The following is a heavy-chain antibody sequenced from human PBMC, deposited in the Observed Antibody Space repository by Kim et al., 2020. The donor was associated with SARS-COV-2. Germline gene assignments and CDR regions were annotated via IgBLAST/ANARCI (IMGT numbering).Heavy chain of an antibody. CDR3: ARFTAGGSYYGDS. CDR2: IYPSGST. D-gene: IGHD3-10*01. CDR1: GGSISSGSYY. Sequence: SETLSLTCTVSGGSISSGSYYWSWIRQPAGKGLEWIGRIYPSGSTNYNPSLKSRVTISVDTSKNQFSLKLSPVTAADTAVYYCARFTAGGSYYGDSWGQGTLVTVSS. J-gene: IGHJ1*01. V-gene: IGHV4-61*02.